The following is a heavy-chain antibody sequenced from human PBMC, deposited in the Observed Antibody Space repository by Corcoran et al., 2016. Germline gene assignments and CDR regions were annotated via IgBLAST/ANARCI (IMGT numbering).Heavy chain of an antibody. Sequence: QVQLVESGGGVVQPGRSLRLSCAASGITFSSYGMHWVRQAPGKGLEWVAVIWYDGSNKYYADSVKGRFTISRDNSKNTLYLQMNSLRAEDTAVYYCARVGTDVRIEVAQGSYYYYGMDVWGQGTTVTVSS. D-gene: IGHD6-19*01. CDR3: ARVGTDVRIEVAQGSYYYYGMDV. J-gene: IGHJ6*02. V-gene: IGHV3-33*01. CDR1: GITFSSYG. CDR2: IWYDGSNK.